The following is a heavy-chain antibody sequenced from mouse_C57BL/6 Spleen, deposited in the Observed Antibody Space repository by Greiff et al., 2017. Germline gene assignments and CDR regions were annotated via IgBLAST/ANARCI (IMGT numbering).Heavy chain of an antibody. Sequence: EVKLVESGGGLVQPGGSMKLSCAASGFTFSDAWMDWVRQSPEKGLEWVAEIRNKANNHATYYAESVKGRFTISRDDSKSSVYLQMNSLRAEDTGIYYCTRDDYDGTGAMDYWGQGTSVTVSS. CDR2: IRNKANNHAT. D-gene: IGHD2-4*01. V-gene: IGHV6-6*01. J-gene: IGHJ4*01. CDR1: GFTFSDAW. CDR3: TRDDYDGTGAMDY.